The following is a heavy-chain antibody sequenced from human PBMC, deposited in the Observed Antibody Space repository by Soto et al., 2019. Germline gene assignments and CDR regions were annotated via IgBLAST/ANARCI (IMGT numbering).Heavy chain of an antibody. Sequence: SETLSLTCTVSSTSSHYWGWVRQPPGKGLEWIGNINHSGSTNYNPSLKSRVTISVDTSKNQFSLKLSSVTAADTAVYYCVGYYYDSSVTAYFDYWGQGTLVTVSS. CDR1: STSSHY. V-gene: IGHV4-34*01. CDR2: INHSGST. CDR3: VGYYYDSSVTAYFDY. D-gene: IGHD3-22*01. J-gene: IGHJ4*02.